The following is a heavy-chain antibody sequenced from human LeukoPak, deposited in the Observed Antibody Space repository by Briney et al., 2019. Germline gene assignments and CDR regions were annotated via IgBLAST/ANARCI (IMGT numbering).Heavy chain of an antibody. J-gene: IGHJ4*02. D-gene: IGHD6-13*01. V-gene: IGHV3-53*01. CDR2: ISSGSNT. Sequence: PGGSLRLSCAASGFTFSRYWMSWVRQDPGKALEGASFISSGSNTHYADSVKGRFTISRDNSKNTLYLQKNSLRAQDTAVYYCARGLPAAASTFDYWGQGTLVTVSS. CDR3: ARGLPAAASTFDY. CDR1: GFTFSRYW.